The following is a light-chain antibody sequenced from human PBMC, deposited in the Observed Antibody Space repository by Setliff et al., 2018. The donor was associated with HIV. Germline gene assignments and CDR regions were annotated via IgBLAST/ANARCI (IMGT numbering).Light chain of an antibody. V-gene: IGLV2-14*03. CDR3: NSYTDSSTLV. Sequence: ALTQPASVSGSPGQSITISCTGTSNDVGGYNYVSWYQQHPGKAPKLLIYDVTNRPSGVSHRFSGSKSGNTASLTISGLQADDEADYYCNSYTDSSTLVFGGGTKVTVL. CDR1: SNDVGGYNY. J-gene: IGLJ1*01. CDR2: DVT.